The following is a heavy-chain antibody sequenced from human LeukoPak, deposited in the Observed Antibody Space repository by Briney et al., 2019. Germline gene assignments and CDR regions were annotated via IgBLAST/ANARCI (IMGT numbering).Heavy chain of an antibody. D-gene: IGHD3-22*01. CDR2: ISSSSSYI. V-gene: IGHV3-21*01. CDR3: ARDLGSDYYDSSGYDY. J-gene: IGHJ4*02. CDR1: GFTFRSYS. Sequence: GGSLRLSCAASGFTFRSYSMNWVRQAPGKGLEWVSSISSSSSYIYYADSVKGRFTISRDNAKNSLYLQMNSLRAEDTAVYYCARDLGSDYYDSSGYDYWGQGTLVTVSS.